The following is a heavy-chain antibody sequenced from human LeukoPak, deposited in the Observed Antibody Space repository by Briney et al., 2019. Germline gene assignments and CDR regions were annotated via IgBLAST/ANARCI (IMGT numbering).Heavy chain of an antibody. CDR3: ATYYIRRDAFDI. D-gene: IGHD1-26*01. Sequence: GRSLRLSCAASGFTFSSYAMHWVRQAPGKGLEWVAVISYDGSNKYYADSVKGRFTISGDNSKNTLYLQMNSLRAEGTAVYYCATYYIRRDAFDIWGQGTMVTVSS. CDR1: GFTFSSYA. V-gene: IGHV3-30*04. J-gene: IGHJ3*02. CDR2: ISYDGSNK.